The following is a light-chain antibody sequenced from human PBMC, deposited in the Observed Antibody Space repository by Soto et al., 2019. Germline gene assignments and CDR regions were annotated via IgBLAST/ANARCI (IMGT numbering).Light chain of an antibody. Sequence: QSVLTQPPSVSGAPGQRVTISCTGSSSNIGADYDVHWYQHLPGAAPKLLIFGNFNRPSGVPDRFSGSKSVASAFLGITGLQAEEEADYYCQAFDSTLSGWVFGGGTKVTVL. CDR1: SSNIGADYD. V-gene: IGLV1-40*01. CDR2: GNF. CDR3: QAFDSTLSGWV. J-gene: IGLJ3*02.